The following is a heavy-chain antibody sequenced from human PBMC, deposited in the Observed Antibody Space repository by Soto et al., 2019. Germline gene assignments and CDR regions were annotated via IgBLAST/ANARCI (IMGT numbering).Heavy chain of an antibody. CDR3: AREWEKTTDLFDY. J-gene: IGHJ4*02. D-gene: IGHD1-26*01. Sequence: QLQLVQSGAEGKKPGSSVKVSCKASGGTFSSYTISWVRQAPGQGLEWMGRIIPILGIANYAQKFQGRVTITADKSTSTAYMELSSLRSEDTAVYYCAREWEKTTDLFDYWGQGPLVTVSS. CDR2: IIPILGIA. V-gene: IGHV1-69*02. CDR1: GGTFSSYT.